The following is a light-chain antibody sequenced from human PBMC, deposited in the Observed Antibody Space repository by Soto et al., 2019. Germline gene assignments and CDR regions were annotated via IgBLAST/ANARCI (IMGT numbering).Light chain of an antibody. Sequence: QSALTQPASVSGSPGQSITISCTGTSSDVGGYNYVSWYQQHPGKAPKLMIYDVSNQPSGVSNRFSGSKSGNTASLTISGLQAEDEADYYCSSYTSSSTVSFGGGTKVTVL. CDR1: SSDVGGYNY. V-gene: IGLV2-14*01. CDR3: SSYTSSSTVS. CDR2: DVS. J-gene: IGLJ2*01.